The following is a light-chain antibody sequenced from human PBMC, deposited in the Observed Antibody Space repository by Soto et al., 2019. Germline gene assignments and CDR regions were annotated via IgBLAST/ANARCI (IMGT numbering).Light chain of an antibody. J-gene: IGLJ7*01. CDR3: QSWGPGGALVV. CDR1: SGHSNYA. CDR2: VNSGGSH. Sequence: QPVLTQSPSASASLGASVKLTCTLSSGHSNYAIAWHQQQPEKGPRYLMKVNSGGSHIKGDGIPDRFSGSSSGAERYLFISRLRSEREALYYCQSWGPGGALVVFGGGTQLTVL. V-gene: IGLV4-69*01.